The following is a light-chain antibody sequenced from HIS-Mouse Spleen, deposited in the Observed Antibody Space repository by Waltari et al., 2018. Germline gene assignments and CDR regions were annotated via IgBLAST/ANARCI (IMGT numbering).Light chain of an antibody. Sequence: SYELTQPPSVSVSPGQTARITCSGDAWPTNYAYWYQQKSGQAPVLVIYEASKRPSGIPERFSGSSSGTMATLTISGAQVEDEADYYCYSTDSSGNHRVFGGGTKLTVL. J-gene: IGLJ2*01. CDR3: YSTDSSGNHRV. CDR1: AWPTNY. V-gene: IGLV3-10*01. CDR2: EAS.